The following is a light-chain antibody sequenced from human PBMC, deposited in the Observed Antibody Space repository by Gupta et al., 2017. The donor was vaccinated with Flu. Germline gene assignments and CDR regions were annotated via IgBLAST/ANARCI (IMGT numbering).Light chain of an antibody. J-gene: IGLJ1*01. V-gene: IGLV1-44*01. CDR2: VNN. CDR3: EASEESRNGHCV. CDR1: SSNIGRYT. Sequence: SVLAQPPSASGPPGQRVTISCSGSSSNIGRYTLHWYQQVPGTAPKLLIYVNNKRRGGGTVRVSCSNSGTSAAIAISGLQAEEEAAYYCEASEESRNGHCVFGTGTEVTVL.